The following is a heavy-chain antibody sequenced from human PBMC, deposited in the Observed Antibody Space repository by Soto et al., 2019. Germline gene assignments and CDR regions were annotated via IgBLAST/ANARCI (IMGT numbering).Heavy chain of an antibody. CDR3: ARQGGYSYDEFDN. Sequence: WETLSLTCTVSGGSISSSSYYWGWIRQPPGKGLEWIGSIYYSRSTYYNPSLKSRVTISVDASKNQFSLKLSSVTAADTAVYYCARQGGYSYDEFDNWGQGTLVTVSP. D-gene: IGHD5-18*01. V-gene: IGHV4-39*01. CDR2: IYYSRST. CDR1: GGSISSSSYY. J-gene: IGHJ4*02.